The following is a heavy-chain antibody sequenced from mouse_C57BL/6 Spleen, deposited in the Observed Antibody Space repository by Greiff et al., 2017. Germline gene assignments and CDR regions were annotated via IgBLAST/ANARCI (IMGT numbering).Heavy chain of an antibody. CDR2: IDPSDSYT. CDR1: GYTFTSYW. CDR3: ARRGIYYGNYVVYYGY. Sequence: VQLQQPGAELVMPGASVKLSCKASGYTFTSYWMHWVKQRPGQGLEWIGEIDPSDSYTNYNQKFKGKSTLTVDKSSSTAYMQLSSLTSEYSAVYYCARRGIYYGNYVVYYGYWGQGATLTVSS. J-gene: IGHJ2*01. D-gene: IGHD2-1*01. V-gene: IGHV1-69*01.